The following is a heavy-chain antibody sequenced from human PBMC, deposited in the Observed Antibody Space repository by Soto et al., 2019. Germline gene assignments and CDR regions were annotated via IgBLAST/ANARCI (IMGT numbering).Heavy chain of an antibody. J-gene: IGHJ6*02. V-gene: IGHV1-69*13. CDR1: GGTFSSYA. CDR2: IIPIFGTA. D-gene: IGHD2-8*01. Sequence: SVKVSCKASGGTFSSYAISWVRQAPGQGLEWMGGIIPIFGTANYAQKFQGRVTITADESTSTAYMELSSLRSEDTAVYYCARVSCTNGVCYKKYYYYYGMDVWGQGATVTVSS. CDR3: ARVSCTNGVCYKKYYYYYGMDV.